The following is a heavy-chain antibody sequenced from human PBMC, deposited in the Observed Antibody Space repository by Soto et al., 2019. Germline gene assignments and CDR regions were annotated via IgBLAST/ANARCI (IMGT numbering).Heavy chain of an antibody. Sequence: GGSLRLSCAASGFTFRSYAMHWVRQAPGKGLEWVAVISYDGSNKYYADSVKGRFTISRDNSKNTLYLQMNSLRAEDTAVYYCARGFRGSGSYHYYGMDVWGQGTTVTVSS. J-gene: IGHJ6*02. CDR2: ISYDGSNK. D-gene: IGHD3-10*01. CDR1: GFTFRSYA. CDR3: ARGFRGSGSYHYYGMDV. V-gene: IGHV3-30-3*01.